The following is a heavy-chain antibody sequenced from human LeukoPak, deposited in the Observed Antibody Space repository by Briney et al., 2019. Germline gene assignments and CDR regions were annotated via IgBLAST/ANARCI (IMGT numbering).Heavy chain of an antibody. CDR2: IYDSGST. CDR1: GGSISSYY. V-gene: IGHV4-59*01. CDR3: ARYVGATNLFDY. D-gene: IGHD1-26*01. Sequence: TSETLSLTCTVSGGSISSYYWSWIRQPPGKGLEWIGYIYDSGSTNYNPSLKSRVTISVDTSKNQFSLKLRSVTAADTAVYYCARYVGATNLFDYWGQGTLVTVSS. J-gene: IGHJ4*02.